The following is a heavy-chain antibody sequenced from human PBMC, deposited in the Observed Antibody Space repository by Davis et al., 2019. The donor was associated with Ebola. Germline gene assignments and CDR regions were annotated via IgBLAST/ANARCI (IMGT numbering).Heavy chain of an antibody. Sequence: PSETLSLTCTVSGGSISSYYWSWIRQPPGKGLEWIAYFYYSGSTNYNPSLKSRATISIDRSKNQLSLRLSSVTAADTAIYYCARVRNGFDIWGQGTGVTVSS. V-gene: IGHV4-59*01. J-gene: IGHJ3*02. CDR2: FYYSGST. CDR3: ARVRNGFDI. CDR1: GGSISSYY.